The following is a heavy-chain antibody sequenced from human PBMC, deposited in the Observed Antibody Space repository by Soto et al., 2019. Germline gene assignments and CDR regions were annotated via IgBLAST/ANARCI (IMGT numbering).Heavy chain of an antibody. CDR3: AKSRNSRLYFYDY. D-gene: IGHD3-10*01. CDR1: GFRFDDYG. CDR2: SNWNGDST. V-gene: IGHV3-20*04. Sequence: EVQVVESGGGVIRPGGSLRLSCAASGFRFDDYGMSWVRQVPGKGLEWVSGSNWNGDSTGYADSVKGRFTISRDKAKNSLYLQMNSLRDEDTALYYCAKSRNSRLYFYDYWGQGTLVTVSS. J-gene: IGHJ4*02.